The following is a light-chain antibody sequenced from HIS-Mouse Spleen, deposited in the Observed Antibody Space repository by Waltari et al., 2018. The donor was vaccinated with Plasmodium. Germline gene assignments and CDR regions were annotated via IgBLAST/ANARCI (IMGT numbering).Light chain of an antibody. CDR2: DDS. CDR1: NIASKR. CDR3: QVWDSSSDHYV. J-gene: IGLJ1*01. V-gene: IGLV3-21*02. Sequence: SYVLTQPPSVSVAPGQTARIPCGANNIASKRDHWYQQKPGQAPVLVVYDDSDRPSGIPERFSGSNSGNTATLTISRVEAGDEADYYCQVWDSSSDHYVFGTGTKVTVL.